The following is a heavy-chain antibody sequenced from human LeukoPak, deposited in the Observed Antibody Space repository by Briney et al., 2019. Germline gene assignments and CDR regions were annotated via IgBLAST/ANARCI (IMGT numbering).Heavy chain of an antibody. CDR2: MNSNSGNT. D-gene: IGHD5-24*01. Sequence: ASVKVSCKASGYTFTSYDIHWVRQATGQGLEWMGWMNSNSGNTGYAEKFQGSVSMTSNTTTSTAYMELSSLRSEDTAVYYCARVGDGYNWAVDYWGQGTLVTVSS. J-gene: IGHJ4*02. V-gene: IGHV1-8*01. CDR3: ARVGDGYNWAVDY. CDR1: GYTFTSYD.